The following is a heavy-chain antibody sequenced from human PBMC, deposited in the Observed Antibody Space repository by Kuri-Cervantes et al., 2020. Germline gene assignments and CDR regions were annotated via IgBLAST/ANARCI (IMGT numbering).Heavy chain of an antibody. Sequence: SETLSLTCTVSGGSISSSSYYWGWIRQPPGKGLEWIGSIYYSGSTYYNPSLKSRVTMSVDKSTDQFSLKLSSVTAADTAMYYCASENYDSSGYYFGLHYWGQGTLVTVSS. CDR1: GGSISSSSYY. D-gene: IGHD3-22*01. J-gene: IGHJ4*02. CDR2: IYYSGST. CDR3: ASENYDSSGYYFGLHY. V-gene: IGHV4-39*07.